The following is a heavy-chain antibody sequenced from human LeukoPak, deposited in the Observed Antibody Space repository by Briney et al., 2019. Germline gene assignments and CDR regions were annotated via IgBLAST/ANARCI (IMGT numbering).Heavy chain of an antibody. V-gene: IGHV3-7*01. CDR2: IKQDGSEK. D-gene: IGHD2/OR15-2a*01. Sequence: PGGSLRLSCAASGFTFSTYWMSWVRQAPGKGLEWVANIKQDGSEKYYVDSVKGRFTISRDNAKNSLYLQMSSLRAEDTALYYCARDWFHAIDYWGQGTLVTVSS. J-gene: IGHJ4*02. CDR1: GFTFSTYW. CDR3: ARDWFHAIDY.